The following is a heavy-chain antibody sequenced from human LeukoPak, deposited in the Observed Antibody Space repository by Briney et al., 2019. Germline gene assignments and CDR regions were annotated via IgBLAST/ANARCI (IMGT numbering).Heavy chain of an antibody. CDR2: IFHSGST. J-gene: IGHJ4*02. V-gene: IGHV4-4*02. CDR1: GDSISSTNW. CDR3: SRKDTPMIYFDC. Sequence: SETLSLTCAVSGDSISSTNWWTWVRQPPGKGLEWIGEIFHSGSTNYNPSLKSRVSMSVDKSKNQFSLRLNSVTAADTAVYYCSRKDTPMIYFDCWGQGTLVTVSS. D-gene: IGHD5-18*01.